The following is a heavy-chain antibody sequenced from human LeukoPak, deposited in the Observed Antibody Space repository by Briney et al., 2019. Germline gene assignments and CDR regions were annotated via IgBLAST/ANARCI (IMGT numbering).Heavy chain of an antibody. CDR2: IWYDGSNK. J-gene: IGHJ4*02. CDR3: ARGVYRSDY. V-gene: IGHV3-33*01. CDR1: GFTFSNYA. D-gene: IGHD6-13*01. Sequence: PGGSLRLSCAASGFTFSNYAMNWARQAPGKGLEWVAVIWYDGSNKYYADSVEGRFTISRDNSKNTVSLEMHSLRAEDTAVYYRARGVYRSDYWGQGTLVTVSS.